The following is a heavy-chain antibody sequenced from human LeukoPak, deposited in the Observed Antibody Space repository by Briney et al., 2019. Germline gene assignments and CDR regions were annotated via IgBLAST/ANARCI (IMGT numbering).Heavy chain of an antibody. Sequence: GGSLRLSCAASGFTFSSYAMSWVRQAPGKGLEWVSAISGSGGSTYYADSVKGRFTISRDNSKNTLYLQMNSLRAEDTAVYYCAKGPVEYSSGWCSGYWGQGTLVTVSS. CDR1: GFTFSSYA. CDR2: ISGSGGST. D-gene: IGHD6-19*01. CDR3: AKGPVEYSSGWCSGY. J-gene: IGHJ4*02. V-gene: IGHV3-23*01.